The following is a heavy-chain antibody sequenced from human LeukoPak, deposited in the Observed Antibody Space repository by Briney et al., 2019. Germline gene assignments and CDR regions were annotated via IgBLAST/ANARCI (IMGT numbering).Heavy chain of an antibody. CDR3: ARRIKNRYSYGSYMDV. D-gene: IGHD5-18*01. J-gene: IGHJ6*03. CDR2: INHSGST. V-gene: IGHV4-34*01. CDR1: GGSFSGYY. Sequence: SETLSLTCAVYGGSFSGYYWSWIRQPPGKGLEWIGEINHSGSTNYNPSLKSRVTISVDTSKNQFSLKLSSVTAADTAVYYCARRIKNRYSYGSYMDVWGKGTTVTISS.